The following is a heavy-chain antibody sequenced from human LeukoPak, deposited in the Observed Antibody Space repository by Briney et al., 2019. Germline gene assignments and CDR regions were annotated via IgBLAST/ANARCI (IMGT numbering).Heavy chain of an antibody. CDR1: GFTFSNYA. D-gene: IGHD3-10*01. CDR2: IFGAGKNTT. Sequence: LPGGSLRLSCEASGFTFSNYAMNWVRQAPGKGLEWVSIIFGAGKNTTYYADSVKGRFTVSRDNSKNTLYLQMTSLRPEDTAIYYCAKRNTMVRGGPCFDYWGRGILVTVSS. CDR3: AKRNTMVRGGPCFDY. J-gene: IGHJ4*02. V-gene: IGHV3-23*01.